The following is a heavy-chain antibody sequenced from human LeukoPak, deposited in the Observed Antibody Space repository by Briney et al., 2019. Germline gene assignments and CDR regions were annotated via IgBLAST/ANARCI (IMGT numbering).Heavy chain of an antibody. D-gene: IGHD2-2*01. J-gene: IGHJ4*02. CDR3: ASNWRGCSSTTCYGGGLDY. CDR1: GFTFNAYA. CDR2: ISGSGGST. Sequence: GGSLRLSCAASGFTFNAYAMSWVRQAPGKGLEWASSISGSGGSTYYAGSVKGRFTISRDNSRNTLYLQMNSLGAEDTAVYYCASNWRGCSSTTCYGGGLDYWGQGSLVTVSS. V-gene: IGHV3-23*01.